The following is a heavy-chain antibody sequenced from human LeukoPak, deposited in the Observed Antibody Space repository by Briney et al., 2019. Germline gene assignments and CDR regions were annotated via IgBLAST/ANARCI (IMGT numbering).Heavy chain of an antibody. CDR1: GYTFTSYA. Sequence: ASVKVSCKASGYTFTSYAMHWVRQAPGQRLEWMGWINAGNGNTKYSQKFQGRVTITRDTSASTAYMELSSLRSEDTAVYYCARGGNNWNSFDYWGQGTLVTVSS. CDR3: ARGGNNWNSFDY. V-gene: IGHV1-3*01. CDR2: INAGNGNT. D-gene: IGHD1-7*01. J-gene: IGHJ4*02.